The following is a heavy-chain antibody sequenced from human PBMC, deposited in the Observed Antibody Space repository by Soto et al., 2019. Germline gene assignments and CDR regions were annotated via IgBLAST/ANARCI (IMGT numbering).Heavy chain of an antibody. CDR1: GGTFVGYG. CDR3: AKVGYSSSWYGYYYYYGMDV. CDR2: ISYDGSNK. V-gene: IGHV3-30*18. Sequence: VGSLRLCWAASGGTFVGYGMHWVRQNPGKGLEWVAVISYDGSNKYYADSVKGRFTISRDNSKNTLYLQMNSLRAEDTAVYYCAKVGYSSSWYGYYYYYGMDVWGQGTTVTVSS. D-gene: IGHD6-13*01. J-gene: IGHJ6*02.